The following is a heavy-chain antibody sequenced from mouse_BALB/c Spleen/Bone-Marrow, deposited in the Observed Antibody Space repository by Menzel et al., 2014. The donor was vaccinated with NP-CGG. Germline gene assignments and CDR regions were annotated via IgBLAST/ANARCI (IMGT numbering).Heavy chain of an antibody. D-gene: IGHD1-1*01. CDR1: GFTFSSYG. J-gene: IGHJ3*01. V-gene: IGHV5-6*01. Sequence: EVKLVESGGDLVEPGGSLKLSCAASGFTFSSYGMSWVRQTPDKRPEWVATVGGGDSYTYYPDFVRGRFTISRDIAKNTLYLHMSSLKSEDTAMYYCAFITAIAYWGQGTLVTVSA. CDR3: AFITAIAY. CDR2: VGGGDSYT.